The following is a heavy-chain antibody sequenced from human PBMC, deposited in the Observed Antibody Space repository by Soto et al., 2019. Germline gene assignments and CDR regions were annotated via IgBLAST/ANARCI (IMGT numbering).Heavy chain of an antibody. D-gene: IGHD1-26*01. J-gene: IGHJ4*02. CDR3: ARRWGYYFDY. CDR1: GGSISSGGYS. V-gene: IGHV4-30-2*01. CDR2: IYHSGST. Sequence: PSETLSLTCAVSGGSISSGGYSWSWIRQPPGKGLEWIGYIYHSGSTYYNPSLKSRVTISVDRSKNQFSLKLSSVTAADTAVYYCARRWGYYFDYWGQGTLVTVSS.